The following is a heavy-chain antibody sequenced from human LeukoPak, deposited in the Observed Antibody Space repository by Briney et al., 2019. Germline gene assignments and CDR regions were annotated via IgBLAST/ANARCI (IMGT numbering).Heavy chain of an antibody. J-gene: IGHJ4*02. V-gene: IGHV4-59*08. CDR3: ARHGPLYDIWSAQFYFDY. D-gene: IGHD3-3*01. Sequence: PSETLSLTCTVSGGSISSYYWSWIRQRPGKGLEWIGYIYYSGTTNYNPSLKSRVTISVDMSESQFSLNLSSVTAADTALYYCARHGPLYDIWSAQFYFDYWGQGTLVAVSS. CDR1: GGSISSYY. CDR2: IYYSGTT.